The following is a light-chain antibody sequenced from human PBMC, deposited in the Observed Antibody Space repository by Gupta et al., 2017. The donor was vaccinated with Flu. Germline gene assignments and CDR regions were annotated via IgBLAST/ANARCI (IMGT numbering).Light chain of an antibody. CDR1: SSNIGNNA. Sequence: QSVLTPPPSSPGTTGQRVTMACTGSSSNIGNNAVNWYQQDPGTAAKLLIYGSNQRPAGVPGRFSGSNSGTSASLAIRGVQADEEADYYCVACDDSLNGDYVFGTGTNFTAL. J-gene: IGLJ1*01. CDR3: VACDDSLNGDYV. CDR2: GSN. V-gene: IGLV1-44*01.